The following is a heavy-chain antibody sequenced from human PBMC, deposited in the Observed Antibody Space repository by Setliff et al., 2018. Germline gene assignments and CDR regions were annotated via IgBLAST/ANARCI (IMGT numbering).Heavy chain of an antibody. V-gene: IGHV4-4*07. CDR3: AREQWLDPPGYYYMDV. J-gene: IGHJ6*03. CDR2: IYIGGSA. D-gene: IGHD6-19*01. CDR1: GGSISSYY. Sequence: PSETLSLTCTVSGGSISSYYWSWIRQPAGKGLEWIGHIYIGGSANYNPSLKSRVTMAIDTSKNQFSLKLNSVTAADMAVYYCAREQWLDPPGYYYMDVRAKGTTVTVSS.